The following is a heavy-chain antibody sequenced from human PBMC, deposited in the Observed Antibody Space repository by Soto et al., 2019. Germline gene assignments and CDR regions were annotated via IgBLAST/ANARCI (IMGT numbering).Heavy chain of an antibody. J-gene: IGHJ6*02. D-gene: IGHD2-15*01. CDR2: IYPGDSDI. V-gene: IGHV5-51*01. CDR3: ARQLPYGGNSYYGMDV. CDR1: VYSFTSYW. Sequence: RGESLKISCKGSVYSFTSYWIGWVRQMPGKGLEWMGIIYPGDSDIRYSPSFQGQVTISADKSISTAYLQWSGLKASDTAIYYCARQLPYGGNSYYGMDVWGQGTTVTVSS.